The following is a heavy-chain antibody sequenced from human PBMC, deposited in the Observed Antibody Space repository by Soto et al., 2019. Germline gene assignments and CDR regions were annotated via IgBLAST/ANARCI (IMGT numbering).Heavy chain of an antibody. CDR1: GGSISSGGYY. D-gene: IGHD2-15*01. CDR3: ARGAVVVVAATYWFDP. V-gene: IGHV4-31*03. CDR2: IYYSGST. J-gene: IGHJ5*02. Sequence: QVQLQESGPGLVKPSQTLSLTCTVSGGSISSGGYYWSWIRQHPGKGLEWIGYIYYSGSTYYNPSLKSRVTISVDTSKNQFSLQLSSVTAADTAVYYCARGAVVVVAATYWFDPWGQGTLVTVSS.